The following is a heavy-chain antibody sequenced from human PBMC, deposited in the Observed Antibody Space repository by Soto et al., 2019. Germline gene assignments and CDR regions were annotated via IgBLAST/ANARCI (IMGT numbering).Heavy chain of an antibody. Sequence: GASVKVSCKASGGTFSSYAISWVRQAPGQGLEWMGGIIPIFGTANYAQKFQGRVTITADESTSTAYMELSSLRSEDTAVYYCAGRRYCSSTSCHAFDIWGQGTMVTVS. J-gene: IGHJ3*02. D-gene: IGHD2-2*01. CDR2: IIPIFGTA. CDR1: GGTFSSYA. CDR3: AGRRYCSSTSCHAFDI. V-gene: IGHV1-69*13.